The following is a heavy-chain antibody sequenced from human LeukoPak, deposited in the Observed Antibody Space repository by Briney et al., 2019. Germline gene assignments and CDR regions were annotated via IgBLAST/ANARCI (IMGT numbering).Heavy chain of an antibody. D-gene: IGHD6-19*01. CDR3: ARRNDSSGIDYFDY. CDR1: GGTFSSYA. CDR2: IIPIFGTA. V-gene: IGHV1-69*13. Sequence: ASVKVSCKASGGTFSSYAISWVRQAPGQGLEWMGGIIPIFGTANYAQKFQGRVTITADGSTSTAYMELSSLRSEDTAVYYCARRNDSSGIDYFDYWGQGTLVTVSS. J-gene: IGHJ4*02.